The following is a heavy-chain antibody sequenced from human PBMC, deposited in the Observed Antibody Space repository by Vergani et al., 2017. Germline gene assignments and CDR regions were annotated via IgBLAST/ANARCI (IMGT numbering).Heavy chain of an antibody. Sequence: QVQLVQSGAEVKKPGSSVKVSCKASGGTFSSYTISWVRQAPGQGLEWMGIINTSGGSTSYAQKFQGRVTMTRDTSTSTVDMELSSLRSEDTAVYYCAGEIRYCSSTSCYVGRDWFDPWGQGTLVTVSS. D-gene: IGHD2-2*01. CDR1: GGTFSSYT. CDR3: AGEIRYCSSTSCYVGRDWFDP. V-gene: IGHV1-46*01. J-gene: IGHJ5*02. CDR2: INTSGGST.